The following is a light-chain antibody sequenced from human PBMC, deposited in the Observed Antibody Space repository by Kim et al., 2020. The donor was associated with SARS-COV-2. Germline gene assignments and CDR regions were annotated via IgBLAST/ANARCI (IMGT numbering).Light chain of an antibody. CDR1: QSISSY. Sequence: DIQMTQSPSSLSASVGDRVTITCRASQSISSYLNWYQQKPGKAPKLLIYAASSLQSGVPSRFSGSESGTDFTLTISSLQPEDFATYYCQQRYNTPFTIGGGNKVDI. CDR2: AAS. V-gene: IGKV1-39*01. CDR3: QQRYNTPFT. J-gene: IGKJ4*01.